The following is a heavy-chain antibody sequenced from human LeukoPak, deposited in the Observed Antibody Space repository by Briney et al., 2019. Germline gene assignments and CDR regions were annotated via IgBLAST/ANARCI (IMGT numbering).Heavy chain of an antibody. D-gene: IGHD3-22*01. V-gene: IGHV1-18*01. J-gene: IGHJ4*02. Sequence: ASVKVSCKASGYTFTSYGISWVRQAPGQGLEWMGWISAYNGNTNYAQKLQGRVTMTTDTSTSTAYMELRSLRSDDTAVYYCARDHGSVNYDSTKGGPHGYWGQGTLVTVSS. CDR3: ARDHGSVNYDSTKGGPHGY. CDR2: ISAYNGNT. CDR1: GYTFTSYG.